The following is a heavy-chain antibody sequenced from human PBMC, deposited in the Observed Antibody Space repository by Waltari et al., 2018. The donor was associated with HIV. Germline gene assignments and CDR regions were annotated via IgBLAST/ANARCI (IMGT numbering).Heavy chain of an antibody. D-gene: IGHD6-19*01. V-gene: IGHV4-39*01. CDR3: GQWLGELIDY. Sequence: QLQLQESGPGLVKPSETLSLTCTVSGGSILSSIYYCGWIRQPPGKGLEWIGRVYYSGSTYYNPSLKSRVTISVDTSKNQFSLKLSSVTAADTAVYYCGQWLGELIDYWGQGTLVTVSS. CDR2: VYYSGST. CDR1: GGSILSSIYY. J-gene: IGHJ4*02.